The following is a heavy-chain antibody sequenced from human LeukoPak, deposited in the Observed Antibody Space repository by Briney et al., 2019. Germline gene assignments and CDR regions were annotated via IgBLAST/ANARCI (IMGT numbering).Heavy chain of an antibody. Sequence: SGGSLRLSCAASGFTFSSYSMNWVRQAPGKGLEWVSSISSSSSYIYYADSVKGRFTISRDNAKNSLYLQMNSLRAEDTAVYYCASRSIAAARVSDYWGQGTLVTVSS. V-gene: IGHV3-21*01. J-gene: IGHJ4*02. CDR2: ISSSSSYI. CDR1: GFTFSSYS. D-gene: IGHD6-13*01. CDR3: ASRSIAAARVSDY.